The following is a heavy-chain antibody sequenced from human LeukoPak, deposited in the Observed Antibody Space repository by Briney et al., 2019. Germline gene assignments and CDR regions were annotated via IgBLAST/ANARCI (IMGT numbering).Heavy chain of an antibody. CDR1: GASLSSGDW. V-gene: IGHV4-4*02. J-gene: IGHJ3*02. CDR3: ARGGVVVAATDI. D-gene: IGHD2-15*01. Sequence: SETLSLTCAVSGASLSSGDWWSWVRQPPGKGLEWIGEIYDSGRTNYSPSLKSRVTMSLDKSKNQFSLKLTSVTAADTAVYYCARGGVVVAATDIWGQGTMVTVSS. CDR2: IYDSGRT.